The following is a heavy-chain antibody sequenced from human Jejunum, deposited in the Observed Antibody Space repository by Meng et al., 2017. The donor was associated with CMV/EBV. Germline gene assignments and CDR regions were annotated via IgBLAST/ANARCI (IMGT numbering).Heavy chain of an antibody. CDR1: FNAHT. J-gene: IGHJ4*02. CDR3: ARDFIPSSLWGSFNYAWGY. D-gene: IGHD3-16*01. V-gene: IGHV7-4-1*02. CDR2: INTKTGKA. Sequence: FNAHTLNWVHPAPGQRLEWLGYINTKTGKATYAQCFTGRFVFSLDTSVTTAYVQINSLKAEDSAVYYCARDFIPSSLWGSFNYAWGYWGQGTLVTVSS.